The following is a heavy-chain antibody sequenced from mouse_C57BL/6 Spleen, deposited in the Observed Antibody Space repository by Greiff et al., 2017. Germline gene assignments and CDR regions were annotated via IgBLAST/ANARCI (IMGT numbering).Heavy chain of an antibody. Sequence: QVQLQQSGPELVKPGASVKISCKASGYAFSSSWMNWVKQRPGQGLEWIGRIYPGDGNTNYNGKFKGKATLTADKSSSTAYMQLSSLTSEDSAVYFCARLDYSNYVNYAMDYWGQGTSVTVSS. D-gene: IGHD2-5*01. CDR2: IYPGDGNT. J-gene: IGHJ4*01. CDR3: ARLDYSNYVNYAMDY. V-gene: IGHV1-82*01. CDR1: GYAFSSSW.